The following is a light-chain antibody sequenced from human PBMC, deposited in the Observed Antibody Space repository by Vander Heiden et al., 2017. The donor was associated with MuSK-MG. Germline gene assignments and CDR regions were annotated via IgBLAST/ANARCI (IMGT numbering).Light chain of an antibody. CDR2: AAS. V-gene: IGKV1-39*01. J-gene: IGKJ3*01. CDR1: QSISSY. CDR3: QQSYSTPRIT. Sequence: DIQMTQSPSSLSASVGDRVTITCRASQSISSYLNWYQQKPGKAPKLLIYAASSLQSGVPSRFSGSGSGTDFTLTISILQPEDFATYYCQQSYSTPRITFGHGTKVDIK.